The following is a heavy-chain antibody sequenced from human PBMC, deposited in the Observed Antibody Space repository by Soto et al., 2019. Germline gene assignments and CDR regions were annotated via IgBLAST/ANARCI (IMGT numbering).Heavy chain of an antibody. CDR3: ARSVAVAGLDY. J-gene: IGHJ4*02. V-gene: IGHV3-30-3*01. CDR2: ISYDGNKK. CDR1: GFTLSSYS. Sequence: LRLSCAASGFTLSSYSMHWVRQAPGKGLEWVGVISYDGNKKYYRDSVKGRFSISRDTSNNTVHLQMNSLRPDDTAVYYCARSVAVAGLDYWGQGSLVTVSS. D-gene: IGHD6-19*01.